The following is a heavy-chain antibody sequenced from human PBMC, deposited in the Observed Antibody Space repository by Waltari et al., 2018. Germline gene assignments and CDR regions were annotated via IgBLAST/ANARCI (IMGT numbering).Heavy chain of an antibody. Sequence: QVQLQESGPGLVRPSRTLSLTCTVSGGSISSGSVYWTWIRPPAGKGLEWVGHIFTSGSTKYNPSRKSRVSVSLDTSENQFSLRLSSVTAADTAVYYCARDEARYYDIMTGGGYYGLDVWGQGTTVTVSS. CDR3: ARDEARYYDIMTGGGYYGLDV. D-gene: IGHD3-9*01. CDR1: GGSISSGSVY. V-gene: IGHV4-61*02. J-gene: IGHJ6*02. CDR2: IFTSGST.